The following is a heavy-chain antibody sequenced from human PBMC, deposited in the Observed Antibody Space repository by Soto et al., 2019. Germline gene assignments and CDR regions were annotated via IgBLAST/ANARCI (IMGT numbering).Heavy chain of an antibody. CDR2: IYYSGST. CDR3: ARDRQDSSSWYYFDY. CDR1: GGSISSGGYY. V-gene: IGHV4-31*03. D-gene: IGHD6-13*01. J-gene: IGHJ4*02. Sequence: PSETLSLTCTVSGGSISSGGYYWSWIRQHPGKGLEWIGYIYYSGSTYYNPSLKSRVTISVDTSKNQFSLKLSSVTAADTAVYYCARDRQDSSSWYYFDYWGQGTLVTVSS.